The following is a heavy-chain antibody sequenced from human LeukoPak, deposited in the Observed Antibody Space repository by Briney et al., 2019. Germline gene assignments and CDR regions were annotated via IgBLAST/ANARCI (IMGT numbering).Heavy chain of an antibody. CDR1: GFTVSSNS. CDR2: IYSGGST. CDR3: ARDRGDMIRGD. D-gene: IGHD3-10*01. J-gene: IGHJ4*02. Sequence: GGSLRLSCAASGFTVSSNSMSWVRQAPGKGLEWVSVIYSGGSTYYADSVKGRFTISRDNSRNTLYLQMNTLRAEDTAVYYCARDRGDMIRGDWGQGTLVIVSS. V-gene: IGHV3-66*01.